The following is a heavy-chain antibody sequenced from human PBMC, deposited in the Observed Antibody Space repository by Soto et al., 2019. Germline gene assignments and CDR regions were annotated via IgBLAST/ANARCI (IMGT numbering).Heavy chain of an antibody. J-gene: IGHJ3*01. CDR1: GYTFTTHG. CDR3: ARAFFYQGSDSRGYSFDAFDF. D-gene: IGHD3-22*01. CDR2: ISPYNGKT. V-gene: IGHV1-18*04. Sequence: ASVKVSCKASGYTFTTHGTSWVRQAPGQGLEWMGWISPYNGKTTYAQRFQGRVTMTTDRSTSTAYMELRSLRSDDTAVYYCARAFFYQGSDSRGYSFDAFDFWGPGTLVTVSS.